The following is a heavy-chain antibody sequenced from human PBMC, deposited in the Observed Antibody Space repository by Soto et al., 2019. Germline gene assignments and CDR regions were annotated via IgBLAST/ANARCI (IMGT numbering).Heavy chain of an antibody. Sequence: GGSLRLSCAAAGFGFTFSTSAMSWVRQAPGKGLECFSTFRESGGTTHYANSVKGRFTISRDTSKNMLYLQMNSLRGEDTAIYYCAKDSDWASTSSTHDYCGHGTLVTVSS. CDR3: AKDSDWASTSSTHDY. J-gene: IGHJ4*01. D-gene: IGHD6-6*01. V-gene: IGHV3-23*01. CDR1: GFGFTFSTSA. CDR2: FRESGGTT.